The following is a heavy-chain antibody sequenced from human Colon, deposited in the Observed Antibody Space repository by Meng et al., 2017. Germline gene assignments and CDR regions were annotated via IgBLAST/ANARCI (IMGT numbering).Heavy chain of an antibody. CDR2: IGGGGYDT. D-gene: IGHD1-20*01. CDR3: AKDRESYNSVWDAFDI. J-gene: IGHJ3*02. CDR1: GFSFNTYA. V-gene: IGHV3-23*01. Sequence: GESLKISCVASGFSFNTYAMSWVRQAPGKGLEWVSAIGGGGYDTFYADSVKGHFTISRDDSKNTLYLQMNSLRAEDTAVYYCAKDRESYNSVWDAFDIWGQGTVVTVSS.